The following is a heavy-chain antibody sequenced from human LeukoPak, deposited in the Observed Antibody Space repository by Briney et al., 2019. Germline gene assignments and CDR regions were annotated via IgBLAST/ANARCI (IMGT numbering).Heavy chain of an antibody. D-gene: IGHD1-14*01. CDR1: GFTFRTYW. CDR2: IDSDGSST. Sequence: GGSLRLSCAASGFTFRTYWMHRVRQVPGKGLVWVSRIDSDGSSTSYADSVKGRFTISRDNARNTFYLQMNSLRAEDTAVYYCARDNIRSLDYWGQGTLVTVSS. J-gene: IGHJ4*02. V-gene: IGHV3-74*01. CDR3: ARDNIRSLDY.